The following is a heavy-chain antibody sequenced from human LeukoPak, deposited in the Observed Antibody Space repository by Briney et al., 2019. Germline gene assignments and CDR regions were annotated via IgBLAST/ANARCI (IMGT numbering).Heavy chain of an antibody. CDR2: ITSGSII. CDR1: EFTFSDHY. CDR3: ARERATLDYYYYMDV. Sequence: PGGSLRLSCVASEFTFSDHYMDWVRQAPGKGLEWLAYITSGSIIYQADSVKGRFTISRDNAKNSLYLQMNSLRAEDTALYYCARERATLDYYYYMDVWGKGTTVTVSS. D-gene: IGHD5-12*01. J-gene: IGHJ6*03. V-gene: IGHV3-69-1*01.